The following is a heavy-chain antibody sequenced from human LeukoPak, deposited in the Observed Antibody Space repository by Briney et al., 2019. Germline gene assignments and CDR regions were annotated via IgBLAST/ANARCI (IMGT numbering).Heavy chain of an antibody. D-gene: IGHD1-26*01. J-gene: IGHJ4*02. CDR3: ATGSRNLDY. V-gene: IGHV3-53*01. CDR1: GFVFSSYW. CDR2: IYSGNST. Sequence: TGGSLRLSCAASGFVFSSYWMHWVRQAPGKGLEWVSVIYSGNSTYYADSVKGRFTISRDSSKNTLYLQMNSLRADDTAVYYCATGSRNLDYWGQGTLVTVSS.